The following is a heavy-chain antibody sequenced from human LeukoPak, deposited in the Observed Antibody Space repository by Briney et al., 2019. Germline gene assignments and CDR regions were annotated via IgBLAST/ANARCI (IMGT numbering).Heavy chain of an antibody. D-gene: IGHD3-22*01. Sequence: GGSLRLSCAASGFTFSSYWMHWVRQPPGKGLVWVSRIKSDGSTNYADSVKGRFTISRDNAKNTVSLQMNSLRAEDTGVYYCARAPSEIGGYYPEYFRHWGQGTLVTVSS. CDR2: IKSDGST. CDR1: GFTFSSYW. V-gene: IGHV3-74*01. CDR3: ARAPSEIGGYYPEYFRH. J-gene: IGHJ1*01.